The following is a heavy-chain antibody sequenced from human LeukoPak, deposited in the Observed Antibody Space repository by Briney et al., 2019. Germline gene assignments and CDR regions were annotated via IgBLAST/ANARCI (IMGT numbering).Heavy chain of an antibody. J-gene: IGHJ4*02. CDR1: GYTFTGYY. V-gene: IGHV1-2*02. D-gene: IGHD6-13*01. CDR2: INPDSGGT. CDR3: ARLTIAAAGTWHY. Sequence: ASAKVSCKASGYTFTGYYVHWVRQAPGQGLEWMGWINPDSGGTNYVQNFQGRVTMTRDTSIRTAYMELNWLTSDDTAIYYCARLTIAAAGTWHYWGQGTLVTVSS.